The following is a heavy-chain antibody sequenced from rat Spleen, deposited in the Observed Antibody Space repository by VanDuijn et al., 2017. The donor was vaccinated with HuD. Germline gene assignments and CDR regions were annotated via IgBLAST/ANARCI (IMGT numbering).Heavy chain of an antibody. Sequence: EVQLVETGGGLVQPGRSLRLSCVASGFTFSSYWMYWVRQAPGKGLEWVSSITPGGSTYYPDSVKGRFTITSDNAKSTLYLQMNSLRSEDTATYYCTNNWEAYYWGQGVMVTVSS. V-gene: IGHV5-58*01. CDR3: TNNWEAYY. J-gene: IGHJ2*01. D-gene: IGHD5-1*01. CDR1: GFTFSSYW. CDR2: ITPGGST.